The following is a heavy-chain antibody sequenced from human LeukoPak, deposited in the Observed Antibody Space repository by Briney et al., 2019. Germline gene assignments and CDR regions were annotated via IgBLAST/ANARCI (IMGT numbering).Heavy chain of an antibody. V-gene: IGHV3-7*01. CDR1: GFSFSSFA. Sequence: GGSLRLSCAASGFSFSSFAMSWVRQAPGKGLEWVATIRQDGIAKYYLDSVKGRFIISRDNAKNSLSLQMDSLRVEDTAVYYCARLSGESTIYDYWGQGTLVTVSS. J-gene: IGHJ4*02. CDR2: IRQDGIAK. CDR3: ARLSGESTIYDY. D-gene: IGHD5/OR15-5a*01.